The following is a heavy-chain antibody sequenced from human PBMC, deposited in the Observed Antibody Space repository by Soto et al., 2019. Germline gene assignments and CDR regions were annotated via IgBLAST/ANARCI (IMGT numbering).Heavy chain of an antibody. V-gene: IGHV5-10-1*01. Sequence: GESLKISCKGSGYSFTSYWISWVRQVPGKGLEWMGRIDPSDSYTNYSPSFQGHVTISADKSISTAYLQWSSLKASDTAMYYCARDVAALARVYYYYGMDVWGQGTTVTVSS. CDR2: IDPSDSYT. CDR1: GYSFTSYW. D-gene: IGHD6-6*01. J-gene: IGHJ6*02. CDR3: ARDVAALARVYYYYGMDV.